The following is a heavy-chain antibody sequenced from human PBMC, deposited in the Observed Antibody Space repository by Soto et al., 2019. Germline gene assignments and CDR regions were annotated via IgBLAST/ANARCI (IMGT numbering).Heavy chain of an antibody. V-gene: IGHV4-30-4*01. Sequence: SVTLSVTCTVSGGAISSGDYYWSWIRQPPGKGLEWIGYIYYSGSTYYNPSLKSRVTISVDTSKNQFSLKLSSVTAADTAVYYCARGIVLLPAAIYNWFDPWGQGTLVTIS. D-gene: IGHD2-2*01. CDR3: ARGIVLLPAAIYNWFDP. J-gene: IGHJ5*02. CDR2: IYYSGST. CDR1: GGAISSGDYY.